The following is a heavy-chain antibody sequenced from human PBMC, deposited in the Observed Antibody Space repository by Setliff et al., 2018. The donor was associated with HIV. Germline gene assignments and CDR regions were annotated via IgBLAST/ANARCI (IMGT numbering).Heavy chain of an antibody. V-gene: IGHV4-34*01. J-gene: IGHJ2*01. D-gene: IGHD2-2*01. CDR1: GGSFSGYY. CDR3: ARPADCSSTSCYLWYFDL. CDR2: INHSGST. Sequence: PSETLSLTCAVYGGSFSGYYWSWIRQPPGKGLEWIGEINHSGSTNYNPSLKSRVTISVDTSKNQFSLKLSSVTAADTAVYYCARPADCSSTSCYLWYFDLWGRGTLVTVSS.